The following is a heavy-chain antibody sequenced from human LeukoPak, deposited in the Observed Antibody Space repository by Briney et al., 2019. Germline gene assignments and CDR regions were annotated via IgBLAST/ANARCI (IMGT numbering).Heavy chain of an antibody. CDR1: GFTFDDYA. J-gene: IGHJ4*02. Sequence: GESLTLTCAASGFTFDDYAMHWVRQAPGKGLEWVCLISWDGGSTYNADSVRGRFTISRDNTKNSLYLRINSLRAEGTALYYCAKDAEGFRLISYSFDNWGQGTLVTVSS. D-gene: IGHD2-8*01. V-gene: IGHV3-43D*03. CDR3: AKDAEGFRLISYSFDN. CDR2: ISWDGGST.